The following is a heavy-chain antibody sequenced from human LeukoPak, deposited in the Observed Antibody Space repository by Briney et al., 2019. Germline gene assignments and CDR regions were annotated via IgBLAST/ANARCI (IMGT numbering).Heavy chain of an antibody. Sequence: GRSLRLSCAASGFTFDDYAMHWVRQAPGKGLEWVSGISWNSGSIGYADSVKGRFTISRDNAKNSLYLQMNSLRAEDTALYYCANIGGPDAFDIWGQGTMVTVSS. J-gene: IGHJ3*02. CDR3: ANIGGPDAFDI. V-gene: IGHV3-9*01. CDR1: GFTFDDYA. D-gene: IGHD2-15*01. CDR2: ISWNSGSI.